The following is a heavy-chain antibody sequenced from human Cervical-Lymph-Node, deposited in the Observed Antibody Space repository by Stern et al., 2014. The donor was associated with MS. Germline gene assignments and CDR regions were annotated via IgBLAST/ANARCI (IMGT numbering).Heavy chain of an antibody. V-gene: IGHV5-51*01. J-gene: IGHJ4*02. D-gene: IGHD3-10*01. CDR3: ARGSSRDFFDY. CDR1: GYSFTNYW. CDR2: IYPGAHEA. Sequence: EVQLVESGAEVKKPGEFLKISCKGSGYSFTNYWIGWVRQMPGKGLEWMATIYPGAHEARNRPAFPSHVLNSAEKSLNPAFLQWSNLKASDTAMYYCARGSSRDFFDYWGQGTLVTVSS.